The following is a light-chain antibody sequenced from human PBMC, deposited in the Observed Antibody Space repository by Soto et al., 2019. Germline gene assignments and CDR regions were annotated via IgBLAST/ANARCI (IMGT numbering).Light chain of an antibody. J-gene: IGKJ4*01. CDR3: MDDAQDPLT. V-gene: IGKV2D-26*03. Sequence: EIVMTQTPLSLSITPGDQASMSCRSSQSLLHSDGYTYLYWFLQKARPVAMCLLYVFSIRFCGVTDWFIGSGSGTDFTLKISRVEANDFGVYCFMDDAQDPLTFGGGTKVEIK. CDR1: QSLLHSDGYTY. CDR2: VFS.